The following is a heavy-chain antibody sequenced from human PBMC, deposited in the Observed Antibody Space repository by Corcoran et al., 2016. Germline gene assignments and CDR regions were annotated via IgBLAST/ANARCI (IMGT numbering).Heavy chain of an antibody. D-gene: IGHD6-13*01. Sequence: EVQLVESGGGLVQPGGSLRLSCAASGFTFSSYSMNWVRQAPGKGLEWVSYISSSSSTIYYADSVKGRFNISRDNAKNSLYLQMNSLRAEETAVYYCAREKWQQLVRSDYWGQGTLVTVSS. V-gene: IGHV3-48*04. J-gene: IGHJ4*02. CDR1: GFTFSSYS. CDR2: ISSSSSTI. CDR3: AREKWQQLVRSDY.